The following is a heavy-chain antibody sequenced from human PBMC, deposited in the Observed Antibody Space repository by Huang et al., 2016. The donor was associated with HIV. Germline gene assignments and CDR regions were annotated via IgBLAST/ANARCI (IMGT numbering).Heavy chain of an antibody. Sequence: QITLKESGPTLVKPTQTLTLACTFSGFSLNTSGVGVAWIRQPPGKALEWLALIYWDDDKRYRPSLKSRLTISKDPSNNQVVLTMTNMDPVETASYFCAHIGDIFAAYSPEYFDYWGQGALVTVSS. CDR2: IYWDDDK. V-gene: IGHV2-5*02. CDR3: AHIGDIFAAYSPEYFDY. J-gene: IGHJ4*02. D-gene: IGHD2-15*01. CDR1: GFSLNTSGVG.